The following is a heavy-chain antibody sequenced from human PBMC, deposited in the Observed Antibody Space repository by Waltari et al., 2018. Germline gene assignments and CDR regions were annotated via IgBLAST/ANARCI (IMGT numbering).Heavy chain of an antibody. V-gene: IGHV5-51*01. CDR2: IYPGDSDT. J-gene: IGHJ4*02. CDR1: GYSFTSYW. D-gene: IGHD6-13*01. CDR3: ARHPRGVSSSWFLDY. Sequence: EVQLVQSGAEVKKPGESLKISCKGSGYSFTSYWIGWGRQMPGKGLEWMGIIYPGDSDTRYSPSFQGQVTISADKSISTAYLQWSSLKASDTAMYYCARHPRGVSSSWFLDYWGQGTLVTVSS.